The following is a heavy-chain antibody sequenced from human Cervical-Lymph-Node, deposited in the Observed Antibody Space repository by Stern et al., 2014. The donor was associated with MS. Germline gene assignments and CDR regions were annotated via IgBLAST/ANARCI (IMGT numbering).Heavy chain of an antibody. Sequence: QVQLQQSGQGLVKPSQTLSLTCAISGDSVSSKNAGWNWIRQYPSRGLEWLGGTYFRSKWWHQFADSVRSRISINTDTSNNQFSLQLNSVTPEDTAVYYCARSKAADGSHWFDPWGQGTLVTVSS. J-gene: IGHJ5*02. V-gene: IGHV6-1*01. CDR2: TYFRSKWWH. D-gene: IGHD6-13*01. CDR3: ARSKAADGSHWFDP. CDR1: GDSVSSKNAG.